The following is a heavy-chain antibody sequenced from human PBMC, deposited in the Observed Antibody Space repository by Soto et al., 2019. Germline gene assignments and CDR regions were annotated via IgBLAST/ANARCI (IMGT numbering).Heavy chain of an antibody. J-gene: IGHJ5*02. V-gene: IGHV4-59*01. D-gene: IGHD2-15*01. CDR3: ARLSVADWFDP. CDR1: GGSISSDY. Sequence: QVHLQESGPGLVKPSETLSLTCTVSGGSISSDYWTWVRQPPGKGLEWIGYRYYSGTAKYNSSLKRRVTISGDTSKNQFYLKLSSVTVADTAVYFCARLSVADWFDPWGQGIQVTVSS. CDR2: RYYSGTA.